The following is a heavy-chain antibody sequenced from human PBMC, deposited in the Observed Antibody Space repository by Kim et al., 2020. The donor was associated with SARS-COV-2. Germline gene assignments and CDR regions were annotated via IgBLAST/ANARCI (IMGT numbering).Heavy chain of an antibody. D-gene: IGHD2-2*03. J-gene: IGHJ4*02. CDR3: MKGGWGWIWDH. Sequence: GGSLRLSCTTSGFTFTGYAMSWVRQAPGKGLEWVSSIDGSDGTTYYVDSVEGRFTISRDNSKNTLYLQMNSLRADDTAVYYCMKGGWGWIWDHWGQGTRVTVSS. CDR1: GFTFTGYA. V-gene: IGHV3-23*01. CDR2: IDGSDGTT.